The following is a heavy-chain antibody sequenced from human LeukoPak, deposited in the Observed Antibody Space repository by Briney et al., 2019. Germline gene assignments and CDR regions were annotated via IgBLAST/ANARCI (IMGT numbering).Heavy chain of an antibody. D-gene: IGHD3-22*01. CDR3: ARAGYYYDSSGYLDY. Sequence: GESLKISCXGSGYSFTSYWIGWVRQMPGKGLEWMGIIYPGDSDTRYSPSFQGQVTISADKSISTAYLQWSSLKASDTAMYYCARAGYYYDSSGYLDYWGQGTLVTVSS. CDR1: GYSFTSYW. CDR2: IYPGDSDT. V-gene: IGHV5-51*01. J-gene: IGHJ4*02.